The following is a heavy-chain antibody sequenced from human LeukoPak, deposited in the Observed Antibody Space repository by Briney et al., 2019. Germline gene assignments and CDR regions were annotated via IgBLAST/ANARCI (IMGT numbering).Heavy chain of an antibody. J-gene: IGHJ6*02. CDR2: TSTDGSTT. V-gene: IGHV3-74*01. D-gene: IGHD3-16*02. CDR1: GFTVSSNY. Sequence: GGSLRLSCGASGFTVSSNYMSWVRQAPGKGLVWVSSTSTDGSTTVYGDSVKGRFTISRDNGKNTLDLQLNSLRVEDTAVYFCTRTGYRHGVDVWGQGTTVTVSS. CDR3: TRTGYRHGVDV.